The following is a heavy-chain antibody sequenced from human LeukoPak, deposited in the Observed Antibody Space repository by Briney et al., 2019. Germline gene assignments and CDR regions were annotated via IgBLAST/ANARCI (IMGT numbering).Heavy chain of an antibody. CDR1: GGSITTYY. CDR3: AGEGHYYDSTGYYYGGEDY. V-gene: IGHV4-4*07. D-gene: IGHD3-22*01. CDR2: IYTRGST. J-gene: IGHJ4*02. Sequence: PSETLSRTCTVSGGSITTYYWSWIRQPAGKGLEWIGRIYTRGSTNYNPSLKSRVTMSVDTSKNQFSLKLSSVTAADTAVYYCAGEGHYYDSTGYYYGGEDYWGQGTLVTVSS.